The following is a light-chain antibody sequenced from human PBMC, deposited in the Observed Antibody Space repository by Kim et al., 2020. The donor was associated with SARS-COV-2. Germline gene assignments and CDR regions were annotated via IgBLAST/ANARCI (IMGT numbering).Light chain of an antibody. J-gene: IGKJ2*01. CDR1: QSVRSSL. Sequence: LSPGESATLSCRARQSVRSSLLALYQQKPGQAPRLLIYEAFKRVAGIPDRFSGSGSGTDFTLTISRPEPEDFAMYYCQQYGSSPYTFGQGTKLEI. V-gene: IGKV3-20*01. CDR2: EAF. CDR3: QQYGSSPYT.